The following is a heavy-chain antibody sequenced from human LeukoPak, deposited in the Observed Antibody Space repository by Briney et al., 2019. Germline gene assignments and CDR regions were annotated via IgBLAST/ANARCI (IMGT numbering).Heavy chain of an antibody. CDR3: ARDNAPYYYYYYMDV. J-gene: IGHJ6*03. V-gene: IGHV3-7*01. Sequence: GGSLRLSCAASGFTFSSYWMSWVRQAPGKGLEWVANIKQDGSEKYYVDSVKGRFTISRDNAKNSLYLQMNSLRAEDTAVYYCARDNAPYYYYYYMDVWGEGTTVTVSS. D-gene: IGHD2-2*01. CDR2: IKQDGSEK. CDR1: GFTFSSYW.